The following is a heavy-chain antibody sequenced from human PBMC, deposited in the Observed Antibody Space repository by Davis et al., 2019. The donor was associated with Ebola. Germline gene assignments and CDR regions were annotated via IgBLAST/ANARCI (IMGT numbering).Heavy chain of an antibody. D-gene: IGHD3-9*01. Sequence: GESLKISCAASGFTFSSYAMSWVRQAPGKGLEWVANIKQDGSEKYYVDSVKGRFTISRDNAKNSLYLQMNSLRAEDTAVYYCARTDYDILTGYYGYWGQGTLVTVSS. J-gene: IGHJ4*02. V-gene: IGHV3-7*03. CDR1: GFTFSSYA. CDR2: IKQDGSEK. CDR3: ARTDYDILTGYYGY.